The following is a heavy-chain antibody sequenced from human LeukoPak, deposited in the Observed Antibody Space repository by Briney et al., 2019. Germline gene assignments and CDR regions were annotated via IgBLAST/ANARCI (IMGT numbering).Heavy chain of an antibody. D-gene: IGHD4-11*01. Sequence: SVKVSCKASGGTFSSYAISWVRQAPGQGLEWMGGIIPIFGTANYAQKFQGRVTITADESTSTAYTELSSLRSEDTAVYYCARVPTVTIYYYYYYMDVWGKGTTVTVSS. CDR3: ARVPTVTIYYYYYYMDV. J-gene: IGHJ6*03. CDR2: IIPIFGTA. V-gene: IGHV1-69*13. CDR1: GGTFSSYA.